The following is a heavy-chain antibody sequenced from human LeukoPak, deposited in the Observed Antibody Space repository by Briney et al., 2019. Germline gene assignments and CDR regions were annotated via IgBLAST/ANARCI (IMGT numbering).Heavy chain of an antibody. D-gene: IGHD3/OR15-3a*01. V-gene: IGHV3-23*01. Sequence: PGGSLRLSCAASGFTFSSYGMSWVRQAPGKGLEWVSAISGSGGSTYYADSVKGHFTISRDNSKNTLYLQMKSLRAEDTAVYYCAKFQDGWTQLFDYWGQGTLVTVSS. CDR2: ISGSGGST. CDR1: GFTFSSYG. CDR3: AKFQDGWTQLFDY. J-gene: IGHJ4*02.